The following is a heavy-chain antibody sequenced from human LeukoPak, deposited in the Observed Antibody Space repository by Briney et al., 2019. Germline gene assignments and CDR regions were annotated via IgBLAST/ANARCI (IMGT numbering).Heavy chain of an antibody. V-gene: IGHV4-39*01. CDR2: IYYSRST. CDR1: GGSISSSGYY. J-gene: IGHJ4*02. CDR3: VRSRDGYNLLDY. D-gene: IGHD5-24*01. Sequence: PSETLSLTCTVSGGSISSSGYYCGWVRQPPGKGLEWIASIYYSRSTSYNPSLRSRVTISVDTSKNQFSLKLSSVTAADTALYYCVRSRDGYNLLDYWGQGTLVTVSS.